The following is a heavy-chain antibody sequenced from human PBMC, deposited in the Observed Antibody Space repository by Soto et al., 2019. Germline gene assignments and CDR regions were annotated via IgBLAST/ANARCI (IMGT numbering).Heavy chain of an antibody. V-gene: IGHV3-30*18. CDR2: ISYDGSNK. CDR1: GFTFSSYG. D-gene: IGHD2-15*01. Sequence: QVQLVESGGGVVQPGRSLRLSCAASGFTFSSYGMHWVRQAPGKGLEWVAVISYDGSNKYYADSVKGRFTISRDNSKNTLYLQMNSLRAEDTAVYYCAKGLGYGGNGHDWYFDLWGRGTLVTVSS. CDR3: AKGLGYGGNGHDWYFDL. J-gene: IGHJ2*01.